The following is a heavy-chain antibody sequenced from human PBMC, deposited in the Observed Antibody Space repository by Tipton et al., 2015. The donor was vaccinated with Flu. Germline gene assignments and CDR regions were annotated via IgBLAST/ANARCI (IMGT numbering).Heavy chain of an antibody. V-gene: IGHV3-13*01. CDR2: IGSAGDT. J-gene: IGHJ6*02. CDR1: GFTFGSYD. CDR3: ARGPLPDSNWYNGMDV. Sequence: SLRLSCAASGFTFGSYDMHWVRQVIGKGLEWVSAIGSAGDTYYLDSVKGRFTISRDNAKNSLYLQMNSLRVGDTAVYYCARGPLPDSNWYNGMDVWGQGTTVTVSS. D-gene: IGHD6-13*01.